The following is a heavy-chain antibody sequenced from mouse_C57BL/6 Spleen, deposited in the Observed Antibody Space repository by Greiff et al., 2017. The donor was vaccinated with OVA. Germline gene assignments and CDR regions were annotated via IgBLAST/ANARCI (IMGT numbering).Heavy chain of an antibody. J-gene: IGHJ4*01. D-gene: IGHD2-1*01. CDR2: IYPGNSDT. Sequence: VQLQQPGAELVKPGASVKLSCKASGYTFTSYWMHWVKQRPGQGLEWIGAIYPGNSDTSYNQKFKGKAKLTAVTSASTAYMELSSLTNEDSAVYYCTRGDGNSYAMDYWGQGTSVTVSS. CDR1: GYTFTSYW. CDR3: TRGDGNSYAMDY. V-gene: IGHV1-5*01.